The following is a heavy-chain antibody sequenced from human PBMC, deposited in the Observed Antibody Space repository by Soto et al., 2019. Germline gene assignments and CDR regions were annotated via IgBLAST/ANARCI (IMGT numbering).Heavy chain of an antibody. CDR1: GYTFTSYG. Sequence: QVQLVQSGAEVKKPGASVKVSCKASGYTFTSYGVSWVRQAPGQGLEWMAWISGYNGYTNYAQKLQGRVTMTTDTSTSTAYMELRSLRSDDTAVYYCARAGKYYYGSGSPYYYGMDVWGQGITVTVSS. CDR2: ISGYNGYT. J-gene: IGHJ6*02. CDR3: ARAGKYYYGSGSPYYYGMDV. D-gene: IGHD3-10*01. V-gene: IGHV1-18*04.